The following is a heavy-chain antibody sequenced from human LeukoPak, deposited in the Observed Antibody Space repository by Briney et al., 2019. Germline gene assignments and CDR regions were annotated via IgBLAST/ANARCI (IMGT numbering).Heavy chain of an antibody. CDR1: GYTFTGYY. Sequence: ASVKVSCKASGYTFTGYYMHWVRQAPGQGLEWMGWINPKNGGTNYAQNFQGRVTMTRDTSISTVYMELSRLRSDDTAVYYCARDSLVRGVTDYYYYYYMDVWGKGTTVTVSS. CDR3: ARDSLVRGVTDYYYYYYMDV. V-gene: IGHV1-2*02. J-gene: IGHJ6*03. D-gene: IGHD3-10*01. CDR2: INPKNGGT.